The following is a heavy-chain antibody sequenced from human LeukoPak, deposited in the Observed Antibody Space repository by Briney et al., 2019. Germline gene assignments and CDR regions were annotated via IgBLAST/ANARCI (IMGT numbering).Heavy chain of an antibody. J-gene: IGHJ4*02. CDR1: GGSFSGYY. V-gene: IGHV4-34*01. CDR3: ARPNWNDLHFDY. D-gene: IGHD1-1*01. Sequence: NPSETLSLTCAVYGGSFSGYYWSWIRQPPGKGLEWIGEINHSGSTNYNPSLKSRVTISVDTSKNQFSLKLSSVTAADTAVYYCARPNWNDLHFDYWGQGTLVTVSS. CDR2: INHSGST.